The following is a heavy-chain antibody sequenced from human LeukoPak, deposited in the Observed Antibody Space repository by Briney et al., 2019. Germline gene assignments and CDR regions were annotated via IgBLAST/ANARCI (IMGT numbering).Heavy chain of an antibody. J-gene: IGHJ4*02. V-gene: IGHV1-2*02. CDR2: INPNSGGT. Sequence: ASVKVSCKASGYTFTSYYMHWVRQAPGQGLEWMGWINPNSGGTNYAQKFQGRVTMTRDTSISAAYMELSRLRSDDTAVYYCARGRTVFFYDSSGYYYAYWGQGTLVTVSS. CDR3: ARGRTVFFYDSSGYYYAY. CDR1: GYTFTSYY. D-gene: IGHD3-22*01.